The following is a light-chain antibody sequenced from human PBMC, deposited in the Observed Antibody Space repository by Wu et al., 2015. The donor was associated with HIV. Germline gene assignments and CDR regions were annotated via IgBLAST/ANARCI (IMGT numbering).Light chain of an antibody. CDR1: QSISSW. V-gene: IGKV1-5*03. CDR3: QKYNTAPWT. J-gene: IGKJ1*01. Sequence: DIQMTQSPSTLSASVGDRVTITCRASQSISSWLAWYQHKSGKVPKLLIYEASNLESGVPSRFSGSGSGTEFTLTISSLQPDDFATYYCQKYNTAPWTFGQGTKVEMK. CDR2: EAS.